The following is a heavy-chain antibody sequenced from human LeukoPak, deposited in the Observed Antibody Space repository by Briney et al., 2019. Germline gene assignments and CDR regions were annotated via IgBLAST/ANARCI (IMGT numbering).Heavy chain of an antibody. CDR2: ILYDGSKK. D-gene: IGHD3-22*01. V-gene: IGHV3-30-3*01. CDR1: GFTFRSYA. CDR3: ARDEYYYDSSGYRDY. J-gene: IGHJ4*02. Sequence: QAGGSLRLSCAASGFTFRSYAMHWVRQAPGKGLEWVAVILYDGSKKYYADSVKGRFTISRDNSKNTLYLQMNSLRAEDTAVYYCARDEYYYDSSGYRDYWGQGTLVTVSS.